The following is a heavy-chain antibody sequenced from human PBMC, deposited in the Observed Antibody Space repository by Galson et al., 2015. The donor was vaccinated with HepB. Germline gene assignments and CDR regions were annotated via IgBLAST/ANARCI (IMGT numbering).Heavy chain of an antibody. D-gene: IGHD3-16*02. CDR2: VIPIFEFA. Sequence: SVKVSCKASGGTFSSYAISWVRQAPGQGLEWMGGVIPIFEFATYAQKFLGRVTITADESTSTAYMELSSLRSEDTAVYYCARDREARMFGGHIVMDYYYGMDVWGQGTTVTVSS. CDR3: ARDREARMFGGHIVMDYYYGMDV. V-gene: IGHV1-69*13. CDR1: GGTFSSYA. J-gene: IGHJ6*02.